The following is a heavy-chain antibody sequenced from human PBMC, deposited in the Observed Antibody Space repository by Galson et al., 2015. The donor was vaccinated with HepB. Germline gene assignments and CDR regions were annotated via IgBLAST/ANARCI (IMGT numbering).Heavy chain of an antibody. D-gene: IGHD2-21*02. CDR1: GGTFSSYA. Sequence: SVKVSCKASGGTFSSYAISWVRQAPGQGLEWMGGIIPIFGTANYAQKFQGRVTITADESTSTAYMELSSLRSEDTAVYYCARVEVVVTAIRYYYYGMDVWGQGTTVTVSS. J-gene: IGHJ6*02. CDR3: ARVEVVVTAIRYYYYGMDV. V-gene: IGHV1-69*13. CDR2: IIPIFGTA.